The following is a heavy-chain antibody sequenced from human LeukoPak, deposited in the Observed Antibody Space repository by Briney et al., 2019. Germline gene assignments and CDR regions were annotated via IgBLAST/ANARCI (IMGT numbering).Heavy chain of an antibody. Sequence: SETLSLTCTVSGGSISSSSYYWGWIRQPPGKGLEWIGSICYSGSTYYNPSLKSRVTISVDTSKNQFSLKLSSVTAADTAVYYCARQSITMVRGVDYWGQGTLVTVSS. CDR2: ICYSGST. D-gene: IGHD3-10*01. J-gene: IGHJ4*02. CDR1: GGSISSSSYY. V-gene: IGHV4-39*01. CDR3: ARQSITMVRGVDY.